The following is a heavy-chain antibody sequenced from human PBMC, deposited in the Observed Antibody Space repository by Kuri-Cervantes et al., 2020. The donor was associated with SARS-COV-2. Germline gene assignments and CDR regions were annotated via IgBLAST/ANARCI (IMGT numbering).Heavy chain of an antibody. CDR1: GFSLRDFG. D-gene: IGHD6-13*01. V-gene: IGHV3-30*18. J-gene: IGHJ4*02. CDR2: TSCNGKEN. Sequence: GGSLRLSCVASGFSLRDFGMHWVRQAPGRGLEWVAATSCNGKENYYGDSVKGRFTISRDNSKNTLYLEMDSLRTDDTAVYFCAKTSKSASSWFGHFDYWGQGSLVTVSS. CDR3: AKTSKSASSWFGHFDY.